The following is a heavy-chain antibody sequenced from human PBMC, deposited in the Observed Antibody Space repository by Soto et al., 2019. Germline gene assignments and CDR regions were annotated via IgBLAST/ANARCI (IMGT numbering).Heavy chain of an antibody. J-gene: IGHJ6*02. CDR1: GFTFSSYA. D-gene: IGHD6-13*01. Sequence: GGSLRLSCSASGFTFSSYAMHWVRQAPGKGLEYVSAISSNGGSTYYADSVKGRFTISRDNSKNTLYLQMSSLRAEDTAVYYCVKDLRVYSSSWYYYYYGMDVWGQGTTVTVSS. CDR2: ISSNGGST. CDR3: VKDLRVYSSSWYYYYYGMDV. V-gene: IGHV3-64D*06.